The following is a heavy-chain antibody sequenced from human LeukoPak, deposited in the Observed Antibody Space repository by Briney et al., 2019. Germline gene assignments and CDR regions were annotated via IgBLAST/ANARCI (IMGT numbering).Heavy chain of an antibody. D-gene: IGHD6-19*01. CDR3: ARAVITVAGQFDS. J-gene: IGHJ4*02. CDR1: GFTFSRYV. V-gene: IGHV3-23*01. CDR2: ISGSGGGT. Sequence: GGSLRLSCVASGFTFSRYVMSWVRQAPGTGLEWVSAISGSGGGTYYADSVKGRFTISRDNSKNTLYVKMNSLRAEDTAVYFCARAVITVAGQFDSWGRGTLVTVSS.